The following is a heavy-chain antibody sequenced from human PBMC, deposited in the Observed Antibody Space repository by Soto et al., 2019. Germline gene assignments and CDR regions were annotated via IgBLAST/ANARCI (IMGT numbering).Heavy chain of an antibody. D-gene: IGHD6-6*01. V-gene: IGHV3-11*06. CDR3: ARTGRVSSSPRFDP. CDR1: VFTFSDYY. J-gene: IGHJ5*02. Sequence: PGGALRVTCASSVFTFSDYYMTWIRQAPGKGLEWVSYISSSSSYTNYADSVKGRFTISRDNAKNSLYLQMNSLRAEDTAVYYCARTGRVSSSPRFDPWGQGTLVTVSS. CDR2: ISSSSSYT.